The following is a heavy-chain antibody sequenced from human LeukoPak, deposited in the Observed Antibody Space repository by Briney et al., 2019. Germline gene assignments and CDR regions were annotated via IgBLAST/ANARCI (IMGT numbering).Heavy chain of an antibody. V-gene: IGHV2-70*11. D-gene: IGHD6-13*01. CDR1: GFSLSTSGMC. Sequence: SGPTLVNPTQTLTLTCTFSGFSLSTSGMCVSWIRQPPGKALEWLARIDWDDDKYYSTSLKTRLPISMDTSKNPVVLTMTNMDPVDTATYYCARTPPVAAAGSFDYWGQGTLVTVSS. J-gene: IGHJ4*02. CDR3: ARTPPVAAAGSFDY. CDR2: IDWDDDK.